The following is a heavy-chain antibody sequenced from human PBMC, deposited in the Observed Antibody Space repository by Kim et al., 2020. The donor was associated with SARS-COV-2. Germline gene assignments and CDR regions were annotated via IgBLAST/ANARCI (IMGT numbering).Heavy chain of an antibody. CDR3: SAQIQSAADGTDWYFDL. Sequence: GESLKISCKGSGYSFTSYWIGWVRQMPGKGLEWMGIIYPGDSDTRYSPSFQGQVTISADKTISTAYLQWSSLKASDTAMYYCSAQIQSAADGTDWYFDLWGRGTLVTVSS. CDR2: IYPGDSDT. V-gene: IGHV5-51*01. D-gene: IGHD6-13*01. CDR1: GYSFTSYW. J-gene: IGHJ2*01.